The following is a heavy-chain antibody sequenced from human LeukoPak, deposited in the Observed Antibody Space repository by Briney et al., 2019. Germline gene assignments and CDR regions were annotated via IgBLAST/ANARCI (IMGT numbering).Heavy chain of an antibody. Sequence: PSETLSLTCTVSGDSISSSSYYWSWIRQPPGKGLEWIGYIYYGGSTYSNPSLKGRVTISADTSKNQFSLKLASVTAADTAVYYCARSSVSGTYSGGYWGQGILVTVSS. CDR3: ARSSVSGTYSGGY. V-gene: IGHV4-61*05. J-gene: IGHJ4*02. CDR1: GDSISSSSYY. CDR2: IYYGGST. D-gene: IGHD3-10*01.